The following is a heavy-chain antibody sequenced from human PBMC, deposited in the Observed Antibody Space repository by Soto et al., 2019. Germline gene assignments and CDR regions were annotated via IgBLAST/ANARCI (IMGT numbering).Heavy chain of an antibody. CDR1: GFTFNSYA. CDR2: ISGSGGNT. D-gene: IGHD3-22*01. Sequence: GGSLRLSCAASGFTFNSYAMSWVRQAPGKGLEWVSAISGSGGNTYYADSVKGRFTISRDNSKNTLYLQMNSLRAEDTAVYYCAKNSVAGYYYASSAYLDYWGQGTLVTVS. V-gene: IGHV3-23*01. CDR3: AKNSVAGYYYASSAYLDY. J-gene: IGHJ4*02.